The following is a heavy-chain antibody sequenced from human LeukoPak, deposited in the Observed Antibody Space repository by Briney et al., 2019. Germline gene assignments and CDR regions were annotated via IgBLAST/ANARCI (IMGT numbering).Heavy chain of an antibody. CDR3: ARGPVASRGITGIDVGVDL. J-gene: IGHJ5*02. V-gene: IGHV3-7*04. CDR2: MRQDGSEI. Sequence: PGGSLRLSCVGPGFTFSSYWMTWVRQAPGKGLEWVANMRQDGSEIYYVDSVKGRFTISRDNGKKSLFLHMNSLRADDTALYYCARGPVASRGITGIDVGVDLWGQGTLVSVSS. D-gene: IGHD1-20*01. CDR1: GFTFSSYW.